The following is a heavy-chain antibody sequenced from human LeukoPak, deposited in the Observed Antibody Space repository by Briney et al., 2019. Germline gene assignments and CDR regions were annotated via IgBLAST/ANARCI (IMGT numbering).Heavy chain of an antibody. Sequence: SETLSLTCAVYGGSFSGYYWSWIRQPPGKGLEWIGEINHSGSTNYNPSLKSRVTIPVDTSKNQFSLKLSSVNAADTAVYYCARARVTMVRGVIWYYYGIDVWGKGTTVTVSS. CDR1: GGSFSGYY. CDR3: ARARVTMVRGVIWYYYGIDV. CDR2: INHSGST. V-gene: IGHV4-34*01. D-gene: IGHD3-10*01. J-gene: IGHJ6*04.